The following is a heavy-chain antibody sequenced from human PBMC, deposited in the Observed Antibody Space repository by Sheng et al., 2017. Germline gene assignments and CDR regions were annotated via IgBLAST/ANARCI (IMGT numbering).Heavy chain of an antibody. CDR2: ISSSGSTI. Sequence: QVQLVESGEAWSSLEGPLRLSCAASGFTFSDYYMSWIRQAPGKGLEWVSYISSSGSTIYYADSVKGRFTISRDNAKNSLYLQMNSLRAEDTAVYYCARDMGGSYYYYYYGMDVWGQGTTVTVSS. CDR1: GFTFSDYY. D-gene: IGHD1-26*01. V-gene: IGHV3-11*01. J-gene: IGHJ6*02. CDR3: ARDMGGSYYYYYYGMDV.